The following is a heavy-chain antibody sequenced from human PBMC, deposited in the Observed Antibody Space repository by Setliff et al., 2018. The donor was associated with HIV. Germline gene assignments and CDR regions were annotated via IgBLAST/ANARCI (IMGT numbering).Heavy chain of an antibody. V-gene: IGHV3-21*01. CDR1: GFMFSKYS. CDR3: AKDFYGMDV. J-gene: IGHJ6*02. Sequence: GGSLRLSCAGSGFMFSKYSLSWVRQAPGKGLEWVSSISGTSRYIYYTDSLRGRFTISRDDSKNTLYLQMNSLRAEDTAVYYCAKDFYGMDVWGQGTTVTVSS. CDR2: ISGTSRYI.